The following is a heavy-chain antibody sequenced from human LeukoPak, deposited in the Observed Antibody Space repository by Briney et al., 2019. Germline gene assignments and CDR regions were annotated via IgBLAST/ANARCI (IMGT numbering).Heavy chain of an antibody. J-gene: IGHJ4*02. CDR1: GGSISSYY. Sequence: SETLSLTCTVSGGSISSYYWSWIRQPPGKGLEWIGYIYYSGSTNYNPSLKSRVTISVDTSKNQFSLKLSSVTAADTAVYYCARRVVDYGGNFDYWGQGTLVTVSS. V-gene: IGHV4-59*08. D-gene: IGHD4-23*01. CDR3: ARRVVDYGGNFDY. CDR2: IYYSGST.